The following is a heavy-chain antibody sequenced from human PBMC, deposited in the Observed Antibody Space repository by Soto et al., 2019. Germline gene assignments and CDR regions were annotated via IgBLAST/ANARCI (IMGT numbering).Heavy chain of an antibody. Sequence: WGSLRLSCAGSGFTFISFAISFFRHSPGKGLEWVAATSYDGSNKYYADSVKGRFIISRDNSKNTLDLLLNTLRAEDTAVYYCAGVYYGGNSVNNYWGQGTPVPSPQ. V-gene: IGHV3-30-3*01. CDR1: GFTFISFA. D-gene: IGHD2-8*01. J-gene: IGHJ4*02. CDR3: AGVYYGGNSVNNY. CDR2: TSYDGSNK.